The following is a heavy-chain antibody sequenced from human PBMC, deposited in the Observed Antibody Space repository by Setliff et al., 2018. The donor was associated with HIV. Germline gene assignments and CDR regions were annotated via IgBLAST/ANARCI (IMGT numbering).Heavy chain of an antibody. V-gene: IGHV1-18*01. CDR3: ARMKWGGSAAAGLDD. J-gene: IGHJ4*02. Sequence: AAVKVSCKTSGCSFRNYGITWARLATGQGREGKGWINNYNGNTNTEQKYRDRISLSADSSSTTTYQELRNLTFDDTALYYCARMKWGGSAAAGLDDWGQGTQVTVSS. D-gene: IGHD6-13*01. CDR1: GCSFRNYG. CDR2: INNYNGNT.